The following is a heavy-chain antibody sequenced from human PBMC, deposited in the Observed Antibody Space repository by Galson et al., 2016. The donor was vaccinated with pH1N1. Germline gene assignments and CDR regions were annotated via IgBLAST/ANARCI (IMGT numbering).Heavy chain of an antibody. CDR2: VYHTGST. CDR3: ARNTYSGVWWY. Sequence: TLSLTCAVSGSSINSAVNSAYYWGWIRQPPGKGLQWVGSVYHTGSTYYNPSLRSRVTISIDTSKNQFSLKLTSVTAADTAEYYCARNTYSGVWWYWGQGALVTVSS. CDR1: GSSINSAVNSAYY. D-gene: IGHD2-21*01. V-gene: IGHV4-38-2*01. J-gene: IGHJ4*02.